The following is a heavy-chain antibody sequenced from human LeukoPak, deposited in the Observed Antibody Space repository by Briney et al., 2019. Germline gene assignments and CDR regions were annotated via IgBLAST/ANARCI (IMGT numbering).Heavy chain of an antibody. Sequence: GGSLRLSCAASGFTFSSYGMHWVRQAPGKGLEWVAFIRYDGSNKYYADSVKGRFTISRDNSKNTLYLQMNSLRAEDTAVYYCAKGAIVVVPAAPIGPNWFDPWGQGTLVTVSS. J-gene: IGHJ5*02. CDR1: GFTFSSYG. D-gene: IGHD2-2*01. V-gene: IGHV3-30*02. CDR2: IRYDGSNK. CDR3: AKGAIVVVPAAPIGPNWFDP.